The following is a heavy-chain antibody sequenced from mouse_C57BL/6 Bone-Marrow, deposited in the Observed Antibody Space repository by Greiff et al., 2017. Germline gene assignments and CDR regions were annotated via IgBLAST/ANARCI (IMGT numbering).Heavy chain of an antibody. CDR2: IYPGGGYT. V-gene: IGHV1-63*01. D-gene: IGHD3-2*02. Sequence: VQRVESGAELVRPGTSVKMSCKASGYTFTNYWIGWAKQRPGHGLAWIGDIYPGGGYTNYNEKFKGKATLTADKSSSTAYMQFSSLTSEDSAIYYCARSGAWAGFAYWGQGTLVTVSA. CDR3: ARSGAWAGFAY. CDR1: GYTFTNYW. J-gene: IGHJ3*01.